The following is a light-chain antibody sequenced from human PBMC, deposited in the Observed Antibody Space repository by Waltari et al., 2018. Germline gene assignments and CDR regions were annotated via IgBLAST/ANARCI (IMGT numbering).Light chain of an antibody. CDR3: MQALQPPLT. V-gene: IGKV2-28*01. Sequence: EIVMTQSPLSLSVTPGEPASISCWSSQTLMHGNGDTSLDWYVKRPGQSPPLLIYLGSNRATGVPDRFSGSGSGTEYTLKISRVEAEDVGVYYCMQALQPPLTFGGGTKVEIK. J-gene: IGKJ4*01. CDR2: LGS. CDR1: QTLMHGNGDTS.